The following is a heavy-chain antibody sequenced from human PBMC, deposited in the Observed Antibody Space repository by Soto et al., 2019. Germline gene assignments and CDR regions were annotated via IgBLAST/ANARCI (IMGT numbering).Heavy chain of an antibody. J-gene: IGHJ4*02. CDR1: GGSISSGGYY. D-gene: IGHD2-2*01. Sequence: TSETLSLTCTVSGGSISSGGYYWSWIRQHPGKGLEWIGYIYYSGSTYYNPSLKSRVTISVDTSKNQFSLKLSSVTAADTAVYYCARSEPAGAYNEFDYWGQGTLVTVSS. V-gene: IGHV4-31*03. CDR2: IYYSGST. CDR3: ARSEPAGAYNEFDY.